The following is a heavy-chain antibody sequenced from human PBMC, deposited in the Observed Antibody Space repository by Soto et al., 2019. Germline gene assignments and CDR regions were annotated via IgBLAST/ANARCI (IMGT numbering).Heavy chain of an antibody. V-gene: IGHV1-58*02. J-gene: IGHJ4*02. CDR2: IVVGSGNT. CDR3: AADPGSGYVGYFDY. D-gene: IGHD5-12*01. CDR1: GFTFTSSA. Sequence: SVKVSCKASGFTFTSSAMQWVRQARGQRLEWIGWIVVGSGNTNYAQKFQERVTITRDMSTSTAYMELSSLRSEDTAVYYCAADPGSGYVGYFDYWGQGTLVTVSS.